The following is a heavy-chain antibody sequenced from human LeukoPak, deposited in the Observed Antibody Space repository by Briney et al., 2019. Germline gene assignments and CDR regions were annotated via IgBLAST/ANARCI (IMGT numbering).Heavy chain of an antibody. D-gene: IGHD6-13*01. J-gene: IGHJ4*02. Sequence: SETLSLTCTVSGGSISSGGYYWSWIRQHPGKGLEWIGYIYYSGSTYYNPSLKSRVTISVYTSKNQFSLKLSSVTAADTAVYYCARDKGVDSSSWYIYWGQGTLVTVSS. V-gene: IGHV4-31*03. CDR1: GGSISSGGYY. CDR2: IYYSGST. CDR3: ARDKGVDSSSWYIY.